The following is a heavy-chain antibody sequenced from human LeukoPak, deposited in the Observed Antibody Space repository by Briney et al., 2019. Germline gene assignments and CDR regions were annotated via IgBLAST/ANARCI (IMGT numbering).Heavy chain of an antibody. CDR3: AREGYYYGDYYFDY. Sequence: GASVKVSCKASGYTFTGYYMHWVRQAPGQGLEWMGRIIPILGIANYAQKFQGRVTITADKSTSTAYMELSSLRSEDTAVYYCAREGYYYGDYYFDYWGQGTLVTVSS. D-gene: IGHD4-17*01. J-gene: IGHJ4*02. V-gene: IGHV1-69*04. CDR2: IIPILGIA. CDR1: GYTFTGYY.